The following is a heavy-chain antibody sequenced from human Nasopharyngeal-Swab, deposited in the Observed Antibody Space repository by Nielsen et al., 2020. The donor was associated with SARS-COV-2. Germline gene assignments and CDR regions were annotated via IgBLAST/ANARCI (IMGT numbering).Heavy chain of an antibody. V-gene: IGHV4-59*11. J-gene: IGHJ5*02. CDR3: AKEGATGWFDP. CDR1: GVSITSQY. CDR2: ISHNSGP. Sequence: SETLSLTCAVSGVSITSQYWSWIRQPPGKGREWIGYISHNSGPSYRPSLKSRVNMFMETSKNQFSLRLTSVTAADTAVYYCAKEGATGWFDPCGQGTLVTVSS.